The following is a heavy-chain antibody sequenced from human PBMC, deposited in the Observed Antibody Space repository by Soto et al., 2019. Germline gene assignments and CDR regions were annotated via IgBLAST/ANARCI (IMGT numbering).Heavy chain of an antibody. D-gene: IGHD4-17*01. CDR1: EFSFSRYA. CDR3: VKQMTTWTDSFFDL. J-gene: IGHJ4*02. V-gene: IGHV3-23*01. CDR2: LGPDGRNT. Sequence: EVQLLGSGGGLVQPGESLRLSCVASEFSFSRYAMTWVRQAAGKGLQWVAGLGPDGRNTFYGESVRGRFTISRDNSRNTLYLQMSSLRAEDTAVYFCVKQMTTWTDSFFDLWGQGIQVTVSS.